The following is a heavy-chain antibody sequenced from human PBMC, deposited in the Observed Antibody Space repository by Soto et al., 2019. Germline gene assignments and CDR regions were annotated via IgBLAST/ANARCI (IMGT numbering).Heavy chain of an antibody. CDR1: GFTVSSNY. CDR3: ATNLGATSFDY. D-gene: IGHD1-1*01. V-gene: IGHV3-53*01. CDR2: IYSGGST. Sequence: EVQLVESGGGLIQPGGSLRLACAASGFTVSSNYMSWVRQAPGKGLEWVSVIYSGGSTYYADSVKGRFTISRDNSKNTLYLQMNSLRAEDSAVYSCATNLGATSFDYWGQGTLVPVSS. J-gene: IGHJ4*02.